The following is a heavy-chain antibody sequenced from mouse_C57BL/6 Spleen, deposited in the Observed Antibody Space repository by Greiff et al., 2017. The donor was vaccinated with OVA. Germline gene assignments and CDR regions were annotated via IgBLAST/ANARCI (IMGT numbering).Heavy chain of an antibody. CDR1: GFTFSSYG. CDR2: ISSGGSYT. V-gene: IGHV5-6*01. J-gene: IGHJ4*01. CDR3: ESGYDYAMDY. Sequence: EVKLMESGGDLVKPGGSLKLSCAASGFTFSSYGMSWVRQTPDKRLEWVATISSGGSYTYYPDSVKGRFTISRDNAKNTLYLQMSSLKSEDTAMYYCESGYDYAMDYWGQGTSVTVSS. D-gene: IGHD1-1*02.